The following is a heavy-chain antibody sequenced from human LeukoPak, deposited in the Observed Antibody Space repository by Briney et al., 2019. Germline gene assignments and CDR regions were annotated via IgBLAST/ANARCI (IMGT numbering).Heavy chain of an antibody. CDR1: GFTFGSYA. CDR2: ISGSGGST. D-gene: IGHD2-21*01. Sequence: GGSLRLSCAASGFTFGSYAMSWVRQAPGKGLEWVSAISGSGGSTYYADSVKGRFTISRDNSKSTLYLQMNSLRAEDTAVYYCAKDAISGVARDAFDIWGQGTMVTVSS. J-gene: IGHJ3*02. CDR3: AKDAISGVARDAFDI. V-gene: IGHV3-23*01.